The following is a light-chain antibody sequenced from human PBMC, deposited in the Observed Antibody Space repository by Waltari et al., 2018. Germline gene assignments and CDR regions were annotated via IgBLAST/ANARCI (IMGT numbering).Light chain of an antibody. J-gene: IGKJ2*01. CDR1: YNLDVF. V-gene: IGKV1-39*01. CDR3: QQSHGFQFT. CDR2: GAS. Sequence: EIQMTQSPSSLSPSVGDQVTLSCRARYNLDVFLNWYQPKPGKAPKLLIYGASSLQSGVPSRFSGSGSGTDFTLTITSLQPEDSATYYCQQSHGFQFTFGQGTKLEIK.